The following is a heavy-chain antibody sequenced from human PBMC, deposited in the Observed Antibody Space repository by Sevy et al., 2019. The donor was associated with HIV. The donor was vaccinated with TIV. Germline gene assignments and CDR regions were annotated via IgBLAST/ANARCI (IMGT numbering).Heavy chain of an antibody. V-gene: IGHV3-23*01. CDR3: AKNLLTTVTTDDAFDI. J-gene: IGHJ3*02. Sequence: GGSLGLPCAAPGFPFNNYPLPWVPQPQGKGWEWVSPIMGSGARPDYPDPVRGRFTISRDNSKNMLYLQMSSLRAEDTATYFCAKNLLTTVTTDDAFDIWGQGTVVTVSS. CDR2: IMGSGARP. CDR1: GFPFNNYP. D-gene: IGHD4-4*01.